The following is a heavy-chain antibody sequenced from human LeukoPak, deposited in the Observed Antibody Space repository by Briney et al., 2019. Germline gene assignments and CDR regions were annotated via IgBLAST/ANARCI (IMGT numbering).Heavy chain of an antibody. D-gene: IGHD6-6*01. Sequence: PGGSLRLSCAASGFTFSSYATHWVRQAPGKGLEYVSAISSNGGSTYYANSVKGRFTISRDNSKNTLYLQMGSLRAEDMAVYYCAGGEQLVLYYWGQGTLVTVSS. CDR3: AGGEQLVLYY. J-gene: IGHJ4*02. CDR2: ISSNGGST. CDR1: GFTFSSYA. V-gene: IGHV3-64*01.